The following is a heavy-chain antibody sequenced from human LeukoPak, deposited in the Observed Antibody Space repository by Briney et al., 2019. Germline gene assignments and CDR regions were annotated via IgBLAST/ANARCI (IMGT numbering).Heavy chain of an antibody. CDR2: ISSSGSTI. Sequence: GGSLRLSCAASGFTFSSYEMDWVRQAPGKGLEWVSYISSSGSTIYYADSVKGRFTISRDNAKNSLYLQMNSLRAEDTAVYYCARDQEMATIYWGQGILVTVSS. V-gene: IGHV3-48*03. D-gene: IGHD5-24*01. J-gene: IGHJ4*02. CDR1: GFTFSSYE. CDR3: ARDQEMATIY.